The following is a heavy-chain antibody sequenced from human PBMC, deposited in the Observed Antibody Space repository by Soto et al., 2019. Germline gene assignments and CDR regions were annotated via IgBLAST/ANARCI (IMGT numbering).Heavy chain of an antibody. V-gene: IGHV1-3*05. Sequence: QVQLVQSGAEEKKPGASVKVSCKASGYTFTSYAMHWVRQATGQRLEWMGWINAGNGNTKYSQKFQGRVTITRDTSASTAYMELSSLRSEVMAVYYCAREGYSYEGMDVWGQGTTVTVSS. CDR2: INAGNGNT. D-gene: IGHD5-18*01. CDR1: GYTFTSYA. J-gene: IGHJ6*02. CDR3: AREGYSYEGMDV.